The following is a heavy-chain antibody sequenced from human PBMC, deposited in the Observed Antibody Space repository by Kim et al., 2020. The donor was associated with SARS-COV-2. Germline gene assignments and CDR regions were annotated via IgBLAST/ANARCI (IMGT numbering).Heavy chain of an antibody. CDR3: ARRKLNYDFWSGYPFDY. CDR2: INHSGST. D-gene: IGHD3-3*01. CDR1: GGSFSGYY. V-gene: IGHV4-34*01. J-gene: IGHJ4*02. Sequence: SETLSLTCAVYGGSFSGYYWSWIRQPPGKGLEWIGEINHSGSTNYNPSLKSRVTISVDTSKNQFSLKLSSVTAADTAVYYCARRKLNYDFWSGYPFDYWGQGTLVTVSS.